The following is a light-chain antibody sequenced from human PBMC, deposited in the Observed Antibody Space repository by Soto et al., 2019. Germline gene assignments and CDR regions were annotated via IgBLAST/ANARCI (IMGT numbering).Light chain of an antibody. Sequence: DIQMTQSPSSLSASVGDRVTITCQASQDISNYLNWYQQKPGKAPKLLIYDASNLETGVPSRFSGSGSGTDFTFTISSLQPEDIATSYCQQYDNLLLTFGGGTKVDIK. J-gene: IGKJ4*01. V-gene: IGKV1-33*01. CDR2: DAS. CDR3: QQYDNLLLT. CDR1: QDISNY.